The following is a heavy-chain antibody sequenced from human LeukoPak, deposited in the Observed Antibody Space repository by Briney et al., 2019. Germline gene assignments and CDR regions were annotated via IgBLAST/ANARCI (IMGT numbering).Heavy chain of an antibody. CDR3: ASKGQSYGVYWYFDL. D-gene: IGHD4-17*01. Sequence: SETLSLTCAVSGGSISSSNRWSWVRQPPGKGLEWIGEIYHSGSTSYNPSLRSRVTISLDKSKNQFSLKLTSVTAADTAVYYCASKGQSYGVYWYFDLWGRGTLVTVSS. J-gene: IGHJ2*01. CDR1: GGSISSSNR. V-gene: IGHV4-4*02. CDR2: IYHSGST.